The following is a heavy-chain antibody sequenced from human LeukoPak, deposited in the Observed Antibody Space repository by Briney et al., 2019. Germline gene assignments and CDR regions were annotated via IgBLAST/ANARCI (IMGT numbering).Heavy chain of an antibody. J-gene: IGHJ4*02. V-gene: IGHV3-23*01. CDR1: GFTFSSYA. CDR2: ISGSGGST. CDR3: GRDQTPFY. D-gene: IGHD2-15*01. Sequence: PGGSLRLSCAASGFTFSSYAMSWVRQAPGKGLEWVSAISGSGGSTYYADSVKGRFTISRDNAKSSMWLQMSSLRAEDTAVYYCGRDQTPFYWGQGSLVTVSS.